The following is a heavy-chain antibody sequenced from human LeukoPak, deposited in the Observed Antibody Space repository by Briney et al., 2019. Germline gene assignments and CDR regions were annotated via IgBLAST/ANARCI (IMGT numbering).Heavy chain of an antibody. Sequence: PSETLSLTCTVSGVSISSSSYYWAWIRQPPGKGLEWIGTIFYSGRTTYNPSLQSRVTISADSSMNQFSLRLSSVTAADTAGYYWARGRADWDNFDYWGRGPLATVS. J-gene: IGHJ4*02. CDR2: IFYSGRT. CDR3: ARGRADWDNFDY. CDR1: GVSISSSSYY. V-gene: IGHV4-39*07. D-gene: IGHD3/OR15-3a*01.